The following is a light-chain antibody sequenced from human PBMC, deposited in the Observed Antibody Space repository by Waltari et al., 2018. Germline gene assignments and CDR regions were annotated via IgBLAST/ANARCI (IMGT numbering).Light chain of an antibody. Sequence: QSVLTQPPSVSGAPGQRVTISCTGTSSNIGAGFEVFWYQQLPGSAPKLLIFASYKRSSGVPDRISGSTSGTSASLAITRLQAEDEADYYCQSYDSSLSGRVFGGGTRLTVL. CDR3: QSYDSSLSGRV. V-gene: IGLV1-40*01. CDR1: SSNIGAGFE. CDR2: ASY. J-gene: IGLJ3*02.